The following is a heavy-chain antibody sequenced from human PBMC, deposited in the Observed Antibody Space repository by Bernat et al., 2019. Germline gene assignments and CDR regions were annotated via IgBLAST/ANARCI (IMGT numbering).Heavy chain of an antibody. D-gene: IGHD1-7*01. V-gene: IGHV3-21*01. CDR3: AVGNYAPF. J-gene: IGHJ4*02. CDR1: GFSFSTYS. Sequence: QLVESGGGLVKPGGSLRLSCAASGFSFSTYSMIWVRQAPGKGLEWVSSISSTSTHIDYEDSVRGRFIISRDNAKNSLLLQMNSLRVEDTAHYCCAVGNYAPFWGQGTLVTVSS. CDR2: ISSTSTHI.